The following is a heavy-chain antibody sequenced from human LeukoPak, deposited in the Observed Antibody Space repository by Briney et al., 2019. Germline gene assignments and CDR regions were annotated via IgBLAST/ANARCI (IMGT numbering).Heavy chain of an antibody. CDR2: INPNTGGT. Sequence: ASVKVSCKASGYTFTGYYMHWVRQAPGQGLEWMGWINPNTGGTNYAQKFKGRVLMTRDTSISTAYLELSSLKSDDTAVYYCARVGYCSRGVCYNYDYWGQGAQVTVSS. V-gene: IGHV1-2*02. CDR3: ARVGYCSRGVCYNYDY. D-gene: IGHD2-8*01. CDR1: GYTFTGYY. J-gene: IGHJ4*02.